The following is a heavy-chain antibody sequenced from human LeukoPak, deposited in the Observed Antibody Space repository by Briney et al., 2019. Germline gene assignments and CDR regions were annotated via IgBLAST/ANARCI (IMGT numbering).Heavy chain of an antibody. CDR1: GYSFTNYW. Sequence: GESLKISCEGSGYSFTNYWIGWVRQMPGKGLEWMGVIYPDDSDTRYSPSFQDQATISADKSIGTAYLQWSSLKASDTAMYYCAIGGDSSTSCYRCFNYWGQGTLVTVSS. D-gene: IGHD2-2*01. V-gene: IGHV5-51*01. J-gene: IGHJ4*02. CDR2: IYPDDSDT. CDR3: AIGGDSSTSCYRCFNY.